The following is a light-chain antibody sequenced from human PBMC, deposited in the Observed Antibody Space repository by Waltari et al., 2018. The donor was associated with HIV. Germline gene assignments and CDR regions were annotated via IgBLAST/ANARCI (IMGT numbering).Light chain of an antibody. CDR1: SSNIGEGYD. CDR3: QSYDNSLSGHWG. V-gene: IGLV1-40*01. J-gene: IGLJ3*02. CDR2: GNT. Sequence: QSALTQPPSVSGAPGQRVTISCTGSSSNIGEGYDVHWYQQLPGTAPKLLIYGNTNRPSWVPDRFSGSKSGTSASLAITGLQTEDEGTYYCQSYDNSLSGHWGFGGGTKLTVL.